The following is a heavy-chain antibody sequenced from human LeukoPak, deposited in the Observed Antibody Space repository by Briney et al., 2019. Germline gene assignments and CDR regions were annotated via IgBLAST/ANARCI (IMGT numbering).Heavy chain of an antibody. CDR1: GGSISSYY. D-gene: IGHD2-2*01. CDR3: ARLKLLRQYYFDY. V-gene: IGHV4-59*08. J-gene: IGHJ4*02. CDR2: IYYSGST. Sequence: SETLSLTCTVSGGSISSYYWSWVREPLGKGLEWVGYIYYSGSTNYNPSLKRRVTISVETTKKQFSLKLSSVTAADTAVYYCARLKLLRQYYFDYWGQGTLVTVSS.